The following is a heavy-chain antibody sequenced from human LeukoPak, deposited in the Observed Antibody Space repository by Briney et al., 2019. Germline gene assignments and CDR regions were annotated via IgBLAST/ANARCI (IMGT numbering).Heavy chain of an antibody. CDR1: GGSISSYY. D-gene: IGHD3-22*01. V-gene: IGHV4-59*01. J-gene: IGHJ3*02. Sequence: SETLSLTCTVSGGSISSYYWSWIRQPPGKGLEWIGYTYYSGSTNYNPSLKSRVTISVDTSKNQFSLKLSSVTAADTAVYYCARYHPSGYDAFDIWGQGTMVTVSS. CDR2: TYYSGST. CDR3: ARYHPSGYDAFDI.